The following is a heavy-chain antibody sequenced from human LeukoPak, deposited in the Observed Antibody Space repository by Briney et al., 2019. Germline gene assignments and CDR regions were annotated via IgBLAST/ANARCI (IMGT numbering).Heavy chain of an antibody. CDR1: GFTFSSYW. CDR3: ARELYCSGGSCYYSDYYYYYGMDV. D-gene: IGHD2-15*01. CDR2: IREDGSEK. Sequence: PGGSLRLSCAASGFTFSSYWMSWVRQAPGKGLEWVANIREDGSEKYYMDSVEGRFTISRDNAKNSLYLQMNSLRAEDTAVYYCARELYCSGGSCYYSDYYYYYGMDVWGQGTTVTVSS. V-gene: IGHV3-7*01. J-gene: IGHJ6*02.